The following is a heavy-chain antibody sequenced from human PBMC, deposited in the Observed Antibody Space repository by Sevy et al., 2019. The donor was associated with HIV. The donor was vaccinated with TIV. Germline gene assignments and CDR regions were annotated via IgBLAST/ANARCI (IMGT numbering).Heavy chain of an antibody. CDR1: GYSFTSYW. Sequence: GESLKISCKGSGYSFTSYWIGWVRQMPGKGLEWMGIIYPGDSDTRYSPSFQGQVTISADKYNSTAYLQWSSLKASDTAMYYCGRLSYSSSSGWFDAWGQGTLVTVSS. J-gene: IGHJ5*02. D-gene: IGHD6-6*01. V-gene: IGHV5-51*01. CDR3: GRLSYSSSSGWFDA. CDR2: IYPGDSDT.